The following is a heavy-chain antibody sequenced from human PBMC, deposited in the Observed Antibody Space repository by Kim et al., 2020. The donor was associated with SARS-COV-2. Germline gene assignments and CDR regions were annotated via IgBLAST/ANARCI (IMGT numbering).Heavy chain of an antibody. V-gene: IGHV1-69*04. Sequence: SVKVSCKASGGTFSSYAISWVRQAPGQGLEWMGRIIPILGIANYAQKFQGRVTITADKSTSTAYMELSSLRSEDTAVYYCARGGNYYDSSGYSAPFDYWGQGTLVTVSS. D-gene: IGHD3-22*01. CDR1: GGTFSSYA. CDR2: IIPILGIA. CDR3: ARGGNYYDSSGYSAPFDY. J-gene: IGHJ4*02.